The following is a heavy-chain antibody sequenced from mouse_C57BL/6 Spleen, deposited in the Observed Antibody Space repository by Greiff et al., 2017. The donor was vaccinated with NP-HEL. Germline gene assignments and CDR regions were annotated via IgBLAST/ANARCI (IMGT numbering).Heavy chain of an antibody. J-gene: IGHJ2*01. D-gene: IGHD1-1*01. Sequence: EVMLVESGGGLVKPGGSLKLSCAASGFTFSSYAMSWVRQTPEKRLEWVATISDGGSYTYYPDNVKGRFTISRDNAKNNLYLQMSHLKSEDTAMYYCARRLLRSYYFDYWGQGTTLTVSS. CDR2: ISDGGSYT. CDR1: GFTFSSYA. V-gene: IGHV5-4*03. CDR3: ARRLLRSYYFDY.